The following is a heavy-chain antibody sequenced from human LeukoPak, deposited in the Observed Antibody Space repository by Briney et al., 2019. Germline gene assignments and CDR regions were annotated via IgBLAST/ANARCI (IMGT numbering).Heavy chain of an antibody. CDR2: INAGNGNT. J-gene: IGHJ4*02. V-gene: IGHV1-3*01. Sequence: ASVKVSCKASGYTFTSYAMHWVRQAPGQRLEWMGWINAGNGNTKYSQKFQGRVTITRDTSASTAYMELSSLRSEDTAVYYCARYNGWGAYFDYWGQGTLVTASS. CDR3: ARYNGWGAYFDY. D-gene: IGHD5-12*01. CDR1: GYTFTSYA.